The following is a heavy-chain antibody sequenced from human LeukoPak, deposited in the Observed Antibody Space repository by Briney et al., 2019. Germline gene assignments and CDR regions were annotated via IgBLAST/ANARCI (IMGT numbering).Heavy chain of an antibody. CDR1: GFTFSSYS. J-gene: IGHJ6*03. CDR2: ISSSSSTI. CDR3: ARDPIVLRFLEWLPPTGSVNYYYYMDV. V-gene: IGHV3-48*01. Sequence: GGSLRLSCAASGFTFSSYSMNWVRQAPGKGLEWVSYISSSSSTIYYADSVKGRFTISRDNAKNSLYLQMNSLRAEDTAVYYCARDPIVLRFLEWLPPTGSVNYYYYMDVWGKGTTVTVSS. D-gene: IGHD3-3*01.